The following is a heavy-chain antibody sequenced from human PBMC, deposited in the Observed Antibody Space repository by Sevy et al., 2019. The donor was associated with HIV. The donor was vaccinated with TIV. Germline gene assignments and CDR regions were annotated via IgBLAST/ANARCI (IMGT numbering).Heavy chain of an antibody. D-gene: IGHD5-12*01. CDR2: FDVEDGET. CDR1: GSTLSELS. J-gene: IGHJ4*02. Sequence: ASVKVSCRVSGSTLSELSMHWVRQVPGKGLEWMGGFDVEDGETVYAQKLQCRVTMTEDTSTDTAYMELSSLRSEDTAIYYCATLSGFAYPHYFEDWGQGTLVTVSS. V-gene: IGHV1-24*01. CDR3: ATLSGFAYPHYFED.